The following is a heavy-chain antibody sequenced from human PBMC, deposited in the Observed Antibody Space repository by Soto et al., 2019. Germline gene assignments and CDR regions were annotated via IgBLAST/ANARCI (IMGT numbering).Heavy chain of an antibody. CDR2: MNPNSGNT. D-gene: IGHD6-19*01. Sequence: QVQLVQSGAEVKKPGASVKVSCKASGYTFTSYDINWVRQATGQGLERMGWMNPNSGNTGYAQKFQGRVTMTRNTSISTAYMELSSLRSEDTAVYYCARGAVAGPNYYYYGMDVCGQGTTVTVSS. CDR1: GYTFTSYD. CDR3: ARGAVAGPNYYYYGMDV. J-gene: IGHJ6*02. V-gene: IGHV1-8*01.